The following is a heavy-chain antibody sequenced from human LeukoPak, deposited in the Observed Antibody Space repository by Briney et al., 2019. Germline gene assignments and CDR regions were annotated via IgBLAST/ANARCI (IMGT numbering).Heavy chain of an antibody. CDR3: ARYSYCGGDCYSGRSPRYNWFDP. CDR1: GGSISSSSYY. CDR2: INHSGST. V-gene: IGHV4-39*07. Sequence: SETLSLTCTVSGGSISSSSYYWSWIRQPPGKGLEWIGEINHSGSTNYNPSLKSRVTISVDTSKNQFSLKLSSVTAADTAVYYCARYSYCGGDCYSGRSPRYNWFDPWGQGTLVTVSS. D-gene: IGHD2-21*02. J-gene: IGHJ5*02.